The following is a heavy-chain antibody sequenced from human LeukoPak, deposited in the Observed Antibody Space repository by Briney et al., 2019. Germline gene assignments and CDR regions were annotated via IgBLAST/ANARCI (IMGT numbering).Heavy chain of an antibody. CDR1: WFTVRSNY. CDR2: IYSGGRT. J-gene: IGHJ6*03. Sequence: GGSLRLPCAASWFTVRSNYMSWVRQAPGKGLEWGSVIYSGGRTYYSDSVKGRFTISRDDSKNTLYLQMNSLRAEDTAVYYCARVLSGRGSLYSYYYYMDVWGKGTTVTISS. V-gene: IGHV3-53*01. CDR3: ARVLSGRGSLYSYYYYMDV. D-gene: IGHD3-10*01.